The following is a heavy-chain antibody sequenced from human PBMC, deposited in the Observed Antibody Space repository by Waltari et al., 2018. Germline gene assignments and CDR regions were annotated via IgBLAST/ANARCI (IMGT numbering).Heavy chain of an antibody. CDR2: ISYDGTNK. Sequence: QVQLVESGGGVVQPGRSLRLSCAASGFTFSSHATHGVRQAPGKGLEWVAVISYDGTNKYYADSVKGRFTISRDNSKSTLYLQMSSLRAEGTAVYYCARDKHGGSTYGAFGIWGQGTMVTVSS. CDR3: ARDKHGGSTYGAFGI. J-gene: IGHJ3*02. V-gene: IGHV3-30-3*01. D-gene: IGHD5-18*01. CDR1: GFTFSSHA.